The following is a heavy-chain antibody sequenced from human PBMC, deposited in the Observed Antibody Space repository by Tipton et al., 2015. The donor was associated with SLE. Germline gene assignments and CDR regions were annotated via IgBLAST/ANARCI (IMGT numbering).Heavy chain of an antibody. CDR3: ASDSSGYY. Sequence: TLSLTCAVYGGSFSGYYWSWIRQPPGKGLEWIGEINHSGSTNYNPSLKSRVTISVDTSKNQFSLKLSSVTAADTAVCYCASDSSGYYWGQGTLVTVSS. CDR1: GGSFSGYY. D-gene: IGHD3-22*01. J-gene: IGHJ4*02. CDR2: INHSGST. V-gene: IGHV4-34*01.